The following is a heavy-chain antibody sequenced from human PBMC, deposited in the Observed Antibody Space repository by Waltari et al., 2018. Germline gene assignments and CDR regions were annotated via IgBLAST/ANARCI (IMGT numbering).Heavy chain of an antibody. V-gene: IGHV4-59*01. J-gene: IGHJ6*03. CDR2: IYYSGST. CDR1: GGSISSYY. D-gene: IGHD3-10*01. Sequence: QVQLQESGPGLVKPSETLSLTYTVSGGSISSYYWSWIRQPPGKGLEWIGYIYYSGSTNYNPSLKSRVTISVDTSKNQFSLKLSSVTAADTAVYYCAKGGVYGSGSYYYMDVWGKGTTVTISS. CDR3: AKGGVYGSGSYYYMDV.